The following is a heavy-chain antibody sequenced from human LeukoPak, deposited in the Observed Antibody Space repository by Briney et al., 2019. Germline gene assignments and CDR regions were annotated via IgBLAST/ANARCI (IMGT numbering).Heavy chain of an antibody. CDR3: AINYYDRIYHYYYLDV. CDR2: GDYSGST. V-gene: IGHV4-39*07. J-gene: IGHJ6*03. Sequence: RPSETLSLTCTVSGDSFTSVTDYWAWIRQPPGKGLEWIASGDYSGSTYYNPSLKSRVTISVDTSKNQFSLNLSSATAADTAVYYCAINYYDRIYHYYYLDVWGKGTTVTVSS. D-gene: IGHD3-22*01. CDR1: GDSFTSVTDY.